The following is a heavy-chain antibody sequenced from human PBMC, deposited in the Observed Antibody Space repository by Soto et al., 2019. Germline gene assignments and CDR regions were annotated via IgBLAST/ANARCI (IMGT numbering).Heavy chain of an antibody. D-gene: IGHD2-2*03. J-gene: IGHJ5*02. CDR1: VFRFSVHA. CDR3: SRGSFGYYGP. V-gene: IGHV3-49*04. Sequence: GSLVVSCNCSVFRFSVHAMTWVRQAPGKGLEWVGFIRNTPYGGTTDYAASVRGRFTISRDDSESIAYLQMNSLKTEDSGVYYCSRGSFGYYGPWGPGTLVTVSS. CDR2: IRNTPYGGTT.